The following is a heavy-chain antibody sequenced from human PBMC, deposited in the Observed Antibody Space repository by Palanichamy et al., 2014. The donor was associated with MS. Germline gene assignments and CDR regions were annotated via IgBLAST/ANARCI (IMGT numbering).Heavy chain of an antibody. CDR1: GYTFSNYD. CDR2: MNPNSGNT. J-gene: IGHJ4*02. CDR3: ARAVRNQLLSEY. V-gene: IGHV1-8*01. D-gene: IGHD2-2*01. Sequence: QVQLVRSGAEVKKPGASVRVSCKTSGYTFSNYDITWVRQVTGQGPEWMGWMNPNSGNTGYAQQFRGRVTMTSDASISTAYLDLYSLTSEDTAVYYCARAVRNQLLSEYWGQGTLVTVSS.